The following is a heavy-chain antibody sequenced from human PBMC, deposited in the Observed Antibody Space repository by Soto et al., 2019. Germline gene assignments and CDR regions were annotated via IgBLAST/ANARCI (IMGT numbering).Heavy chain of an antibody. CDR1: GFTFYNYA. Sequence: EVQLLESGGGLVRPGGSLRLSCAASGFTFYNYAMNWVRQAPGKGLEWVSTISGGGDGTYYADSVKGRFTISRDNSRNTVHLQMNSLRAEDTAVYYRAKKGLGSLATYCTTGDCHYAFDVWGQGTLVTVSS. CDR2: ISGGGDGT. D-gene: IGHD2-8*01. J-gene: IGHJ3*01. CDR3: AKKGLGSLATYCTTGDCHYAFDV. V-gene: IGHV3-23*01.